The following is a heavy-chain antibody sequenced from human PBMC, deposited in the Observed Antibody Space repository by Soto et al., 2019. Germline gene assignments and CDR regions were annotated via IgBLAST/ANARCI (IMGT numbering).Heavy chain of an antibody. CDR1: GGSISSYY. Sequence: QVQLQESGPGLVKPSETLSLTCTVSGGSISSYYWSWIRQPPGKGLEWIGYIYYSGSTNYNPSLKSRVTISVDTSKNQFSLKLSSVTAADTAVYYCARRDYYDIRGFDPWGQGTLVTVSS. CDR3: ARRDYYDIRGFDP. V-gene: IGHV4-59*08. CDR2: IYYSGST. J-gene: IGHJ5*02. D-gene: IGHD3-22*01.